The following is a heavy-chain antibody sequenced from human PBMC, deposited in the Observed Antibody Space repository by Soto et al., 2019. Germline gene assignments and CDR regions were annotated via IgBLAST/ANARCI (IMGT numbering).Heavy chain of an antibody. CDR3: VRSGYYSLDV. J-gene: IGHJ6*02. D-gene: IGHD3-22*01. CDR1: GDSIIGTGW. CDR2: IYHSGAT. V-gene: IGHV4-4*02. Sequence: QVQLQESGPGLVRPSATLSLTCAVSGDSIIGTGWWCRGRQSPEKGLAWIGEIYHSGATNYNPSLKIRVTISVDTYRKQSSLNLGYMAAADTAIYYCVRSGYYSLDVWGQGTTVTVSS.